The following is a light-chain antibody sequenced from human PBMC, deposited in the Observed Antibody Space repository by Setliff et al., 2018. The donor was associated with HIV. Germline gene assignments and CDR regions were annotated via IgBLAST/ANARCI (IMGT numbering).Light chain of an antibody. CDR1: TGAVTSGHY. Sequence: QAVVPQEPSLTVSPGGTVTLTCGSSTGAVTSGHYPYWFQQKPGQAPRTLIYDTNNKHSWTPARFSGSLLGGKAALTLSGAQPEDEAAYYCFLSYSAARRVFGGGTKVTVL. CDR2: DTN. V-gene: IGLV7-46*01. CDR3: FLSYSAARRV. J-gene: IGLJ3*02.